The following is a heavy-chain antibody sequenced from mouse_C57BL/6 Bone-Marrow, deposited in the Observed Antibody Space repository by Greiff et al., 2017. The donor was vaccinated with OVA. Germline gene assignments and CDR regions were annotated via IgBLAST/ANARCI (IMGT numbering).Heavy chain of an antibody. CDR2: ISYDGSN. Sequence: ESGPGLVKPSQSLSLTCSVTGYSITSGYYWNWIRQFPGNKLEWMGYISYDGSNNYNPSLKNRISITRDTSQNQFFLKLNSVTTEDTATYYCAKGSGYYGNRFAYWGQGTLVTVSA. D-gene: IGHD2-1*01. CDR1: GYSITSGYY. V-gene: IGHV3-6*01. CDR3: AKGSGYYGNRFAY. J-gene: IGHJ3*01.